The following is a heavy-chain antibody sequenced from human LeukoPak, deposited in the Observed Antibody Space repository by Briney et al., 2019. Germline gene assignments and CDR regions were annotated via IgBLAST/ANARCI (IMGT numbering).Heavy chain of an antibody. Sequence: NPGGSLRLSCAASGFTFSYYTMNCVRQAPGKGLEWVSSISSTSSDIYYADSVKGRFTISRDNAKNSLYLQVNSLGAEDTAVYYCVRSPDGYKPKHFDYWGQGTLVIVSS. CDR3: VRSPDGYKPKHFDY. V-gene: IGHV3-21*01. J-gene: IGHJ4*02. CDR2: ISSTSSDI. CDR1: GFTFSYYT. D-gene: IGHD5-24*01.